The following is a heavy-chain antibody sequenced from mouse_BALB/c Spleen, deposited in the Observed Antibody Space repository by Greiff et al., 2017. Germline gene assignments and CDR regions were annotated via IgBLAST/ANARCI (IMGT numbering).Heavy chain of an antibody. Sequence: QVQLQQSGAELARPGASVKLSCKASGYTFTSYWMQWVKQRPGQGLEWIGAIYPGDGDTRYTQKFKGKATLTADKSSSTAYMQLSSLASEDSAVYYCARLRRYAMDYWGQGTSVTVSS. V-gene: IGHV1-87*01. J-gene: IGHJ4*01. CDR1: GYTFTSYW. CDR3: ARLRRYAMDY. D-gene: IGHD2-4*01. CDR2: IYPGDGDT.